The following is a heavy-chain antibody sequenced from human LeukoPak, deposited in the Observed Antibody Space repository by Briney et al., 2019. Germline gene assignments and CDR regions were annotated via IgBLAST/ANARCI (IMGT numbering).Heavy chain of an antibody. V-gene: IGHV3-74*01. CDR3: ALLEWLSAANY. D-gene: IGHD3-3*01. J-gene: IGHJ4*02. Sequence: SGGSLRLSCAASGFTFSSYGMHWVRQAPGKGLVWVSRINSDGSSTSYADSVKGRFTISRDNAKNTLYLQMNSLRAEDTAVYYCALLEWLSAANYWGQGTLVAVSS. CDR2: INSDGSST. CDR1: GFTFSSYG.